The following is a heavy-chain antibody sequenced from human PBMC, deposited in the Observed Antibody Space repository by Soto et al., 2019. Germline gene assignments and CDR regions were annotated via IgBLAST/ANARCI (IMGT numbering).Heavy chain of an antibody. V-gene: IGHV5-51*01. CDR3: ARPATSTAMVRY. J-gene: IGHJ4*02. CDR2: INPGDSDI. CDR1: GYSFTSYW. D-gene: IGHD5-18*01. Sequence: PGESLKISCKGSGYSFTSYWIAWVRQVPGKGLEWMGIINPGDSDIRYSPSFQGQITISADKSISTAYLQWSSLKASDTAMYYCARPATSTAMVRYWGPGTLVTVSS.